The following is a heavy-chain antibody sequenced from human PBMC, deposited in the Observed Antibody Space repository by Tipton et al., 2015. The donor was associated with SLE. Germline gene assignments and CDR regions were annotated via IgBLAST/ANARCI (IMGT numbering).Heavy chain of an antibody. CDR2: INPNSGGT. CDR3: ARGYCSGGSCLGWFDP. V-gene: IGHV1-2*02. J-gene: IGHJ5*02. Sequence: QLVQSGAEVKKPGASVKVSCKASGYTFTGYHMHWVRQAPGQGLEWMGWINPNSGGTNYAQKFQGRVTMTRDTSINTVYMELSRLRSDDTAVYYCARGYCSGGSCLGWFDPWGRGTLVTVSS. D-gene: IGHD2-15*01. CDR1: GYTFTGYH.